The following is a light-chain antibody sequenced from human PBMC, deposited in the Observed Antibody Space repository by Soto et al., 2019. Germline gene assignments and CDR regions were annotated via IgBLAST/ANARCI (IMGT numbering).Light chain of an antibody. V-gene: IGKV1-39*01. CDR2: AAS. CDR1: QSISNY. J-gene: IGKJ2*01. Sequence: DIQMTQSPSSLSASVGDRVTITCRASQSISNYLNWYQQKPGKAPKLLIYAASSLQSGVTSRFSGSGSGTDFTLTISSLHPEDFATYYCQQSYNTPYTFGQGTKLEIK. CDR3: QQSYNTPYT.